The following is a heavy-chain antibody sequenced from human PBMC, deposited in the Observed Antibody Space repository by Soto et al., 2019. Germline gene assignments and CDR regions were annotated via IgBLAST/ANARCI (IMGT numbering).Heavy chain of an antibody. D-gene: IGHD6-19*01. CDR2: IWYDGSNK. Sequence: QVQLVESGGGVVQPGRSLRLSCAASGFTFSSYGMHRVRQAPGKGLEWVAVIWYDGSNKYYADSVKGRFTISRDNSKNTLYLQMNSLRAEDTAVYYCARDRVAGYLDYWGQGTLVTVSS. CDR1: GFTFSSYG. V-gene: IGHV3-33*01. J-gene: IGHJ4*02. CDR3: ARDRVAGYLDY.